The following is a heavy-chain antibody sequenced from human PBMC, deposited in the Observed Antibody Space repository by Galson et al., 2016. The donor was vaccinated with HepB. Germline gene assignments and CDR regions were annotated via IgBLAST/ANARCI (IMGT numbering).Heavy chain of an antibody. CDR2: IYYTGST. Sequence: SETLSLTCSVSGGSVTYSYWSWIRQPPGKGLEYIGYIYYTGSTNDNPSLNSRVTMSLDTSKNQLSLNLSSVTDADTAIYYWARSPGGYAFDLWGQGTMVIVSS. CDR1: GGSVTYSY. D-gene: IGHD3-10*01. V-gene: IGHV4-59*02. J-gene: IGHJ3*01. CDR3: ARSPGGYAFDL.